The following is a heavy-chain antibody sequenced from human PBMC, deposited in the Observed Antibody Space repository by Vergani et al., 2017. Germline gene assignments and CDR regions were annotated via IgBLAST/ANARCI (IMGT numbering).Heavy chain of an antibody. CDR2: ISSSSSYI. CDR1: GASIRSSN. CDR3: ARDRDGDYSCYGMDV. D-gene: IGHD4-17*01. J-gene: IGHJ6*02. V-gene: IGHV3-21*01. Sequence: QLQESGPGLVKPSATLSLTCSVSGASIRSSNYYWGWIRQPPGKGLEWVSSISSSSSYISYADSVKGRFTISRDNAKNSLYLQMNSLRAEDTAVYYCARDRDGDYSCYGMDVWGQGTTVTVSS.